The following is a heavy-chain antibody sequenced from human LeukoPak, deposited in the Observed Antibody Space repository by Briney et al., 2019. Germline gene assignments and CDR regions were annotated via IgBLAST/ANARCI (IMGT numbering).Heavy chain of an antibody. Sequence: GGSLRLSCLGSGFTFTAAWMSWVRQAPGKGLEWVGRIKETTYGGTTYYAAPVRGRFTISRDDSKNTLYLQMDNLRVEDTGVYFCSTDGNYWGQGTLVVVS. J-gene: IGHJ4*02. CDR3: STDGNY. D-gene: IGHD1-14*01. V-gene: IGHV3-15*01. CDR1: GFTFTAAW. CDR2: IKETTYGGTT.